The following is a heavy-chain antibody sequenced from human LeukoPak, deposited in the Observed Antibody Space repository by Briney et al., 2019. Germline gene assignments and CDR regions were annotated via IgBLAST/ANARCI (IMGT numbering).Heavy chain of an antibody. CDR3: AAGSGAPGY. Sequence: GGSLRLACAASGFTFRKAWMNWVRQAPGKGLEWVGRIKNRTEGGTTDYAAPVKARFTISRDDSSNMVSLHMNSLNTGNTAVYFCAAGSGAPGYWGRGTLATVSS. J-gene: IGHJ4*02. CDR1: GFTFRKAW. V-gene: IGHV3-15*01. CDR2: IKNRTEGGTT. D-gene: IGHD3-10*01.